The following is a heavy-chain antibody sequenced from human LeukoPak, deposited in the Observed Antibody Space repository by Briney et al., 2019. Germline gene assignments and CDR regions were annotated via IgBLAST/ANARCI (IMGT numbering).Heavy chain of an antibody. V-gene: IGHV4-34*01. J-gene: IGHJ4*02. CDR2: INHSGST. CDR1: GGSFSGYY. CDR3: ARDHPPHGPHYFDY. Sequence: SETLSLTCAVYGGSFSGYYWSWIRQPPGKGLEWIGEINHSGSTNYNPSLKSRVTISVDTSKNQFSLKLSSVTAADTAVYYCARDHPPHGPHYFDYWGQGTLVTVSS.